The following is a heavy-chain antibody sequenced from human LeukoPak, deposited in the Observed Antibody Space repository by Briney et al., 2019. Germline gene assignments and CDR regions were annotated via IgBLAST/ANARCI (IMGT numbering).Heavy chain of an antibody. D-gene: IGHD3-3*02. CDR2: ISAGNGDT. V-gene: IGHV1-3*01. J-gene: IGHJ4*02. CDR1: GYTFTSYA. Sequence: ASVKVSCKASGYTFTSYAIHWVRQAPGQRLEWMGRISAGNGDTKYSQNFQGRVTFISNTSATTAFMELSSLRSEDTAVYYCARAPIFGVVTTFDYWGQGTLVTVSS. CDR3: ARAPIFGVVTTFDY.